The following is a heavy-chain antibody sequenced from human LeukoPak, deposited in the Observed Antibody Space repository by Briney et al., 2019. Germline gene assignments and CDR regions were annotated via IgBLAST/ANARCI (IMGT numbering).Heavy chain of an antibody. Sequence: ASVKVSCKASGYTFTSYGISWVRQAPGQGLEWMGWISAYNGNTNYAQKLQGRVTMTTDTSTSTAYMELRSLRSDDTAVYYCARDPVWFGDENWFDPWGQGTLVTVSS. D-gene: IGHD3-10*01. CDR3: ARDPVWFGDENWFDP. V-gene: IGHV1-18*01. CDR2: ISAYNGNT. J-gene: IGHJ5*02. CDR1: GYTFTSYG.